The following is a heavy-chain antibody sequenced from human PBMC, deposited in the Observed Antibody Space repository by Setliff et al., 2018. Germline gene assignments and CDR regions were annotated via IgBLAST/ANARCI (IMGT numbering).Heavy chain of an antibody. CDR3: VRERSGYSSNWYTLDAFDI. Sequence: GESLRLSCAASGFTFSDHYMTWIRQAPGKGLEWVSSIRSSTTYIYYADSVKGRFTFSRDNAKNSLYLQMSSLRAEDTAIYYCVRERSGYSSNWYTLDAFDIWGQGTMVTVSS. CDR2: IRSSTTYI. J-gene: IGHJ3*02. D-gene: IGHD6-13*01. V-gene: IGHV3-11*06. CDR1: GFTFSDHY.